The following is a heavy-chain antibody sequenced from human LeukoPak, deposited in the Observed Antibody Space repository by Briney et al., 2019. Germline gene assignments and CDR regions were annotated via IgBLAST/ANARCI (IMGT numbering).Heavy chain of an antibody. CDR3: AGGNTWPGLSY. CDR2: ISSGGGTT. CDR1: GFTFSTYA. J-gene: IGHJ4*02. D-gene: IGHD6-25*01. V-gene: IGHV3-23*01. Sequence: GGSLRLSCAASGFTFSTYAMSWVRQAPGKRLEWVSTISSGGGTTYYADSAKGRFTISRDKSKNTLYLQMNTLRAEDTAVYFCAGGNTWPGLSYWGQGTLLTVSS.